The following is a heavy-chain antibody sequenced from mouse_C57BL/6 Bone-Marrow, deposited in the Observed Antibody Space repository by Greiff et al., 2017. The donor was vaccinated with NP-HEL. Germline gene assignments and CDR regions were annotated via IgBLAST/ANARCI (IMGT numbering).Heavy chain of an antibody. CDR3: ARDATTVVAYDY. J-gene: IGHJ2*01. V-gene: IGHV5-16*01. CDR2: INYDGSST. Sequence: EVKLVESEGGLVQPGSSMKLSCTASGFTFSDYYMAWVRQVPEKGLEWVANINYDGSSTYYLDSLKSRFIISRDNAKNILYLQMSSLKSEDTATYYCARDATTVVAYDYWGQGTTLTVSS. D-gene: IGHD1-1*01. CDR1: GFTFSDYY.